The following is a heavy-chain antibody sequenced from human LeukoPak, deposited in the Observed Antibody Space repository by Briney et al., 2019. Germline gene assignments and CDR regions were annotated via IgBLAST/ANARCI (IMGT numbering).Heavy chain of an antibody. V-gene: IGHV3-30*03. CDR3: ARDSQPISPYYYMDV. CDR2: ISYDGTNK. Sequence: GGSLRLSCAASGFTFSNAWMSWVRQAPGKGLEWVAVISYDGTNKYYADSVKGRFTISRDNSKNTLYLQMNSLRAEDTAVYYCARDSQPISPYYYMDVWGKGTTVTVSS. CDR1: GFTFSNAW. J-gene: IGHJ6*03. D-gene: IGHD2-2*02.